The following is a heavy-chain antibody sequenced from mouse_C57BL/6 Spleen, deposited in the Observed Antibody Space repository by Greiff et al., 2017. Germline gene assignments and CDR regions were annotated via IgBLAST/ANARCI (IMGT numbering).Heavy chain of an antibody. D-gene: IGHD2-10*02. Sequence: EVHLVESGPGLVKPSQSLSLTCSVTGYSITSGYYWNWIRQFPGNKLEWMGYISYDGSNNYNPSLKNRISITRDTSKNQFFLKLNSVTTEDTATYYCASRYGNYFDDWGQGTTLTVSS. J-gene: IGHJ2*01. V-gene: IGHV3-6*01. CDR3: ASRYGNYFDD. CDR1: GYSITSGYY. CDR2: ISYDGSN.